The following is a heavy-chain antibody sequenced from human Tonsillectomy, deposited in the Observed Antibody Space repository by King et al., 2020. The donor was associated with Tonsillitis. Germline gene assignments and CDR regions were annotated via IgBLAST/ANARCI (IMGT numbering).Heavy chain of an antibody. Sequence: VQLVESGGGLVQPGGSLRLSCAASGFTFSNYAMSWVRQAPGKGLEWVSAISGSGGYTYYADSVKGRFTMSRDNSKNTLYLQMNSLRAEDTAVYYCAKLGYGIAVAGLVDYWGQGTLVTVSS. J-gene: IGHJ4*02. D-gene: IGHD6-19*01. CDR3: AKLGYGIAVAGLVDY. CDR2: ISGSGGYT. V-gene: IGHV3-23*04. CDR1: GFTFSNYA.